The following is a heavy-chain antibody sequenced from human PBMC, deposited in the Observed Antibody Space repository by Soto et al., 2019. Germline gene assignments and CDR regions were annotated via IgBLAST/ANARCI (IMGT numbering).Heavy chain of an antibody. CDR1: GGSXXXXX. Sequence: SETLSLTCSVSGGSXXXXXWSWIRQSPGKGLEWLGYAYYTGSTNYSPSLRSRVSISVDTSKNEFSLRLSSVTAADTAVYFCARSVAVPGAHIDYWGQGTQVTVSS. V-gene: IGHV4-59*01. J-gene: IGHJ4*02. D-gene: IGHD6-19*01. CDR3: ARSVAVPGAHIDY. CDR2: AYYTGST.